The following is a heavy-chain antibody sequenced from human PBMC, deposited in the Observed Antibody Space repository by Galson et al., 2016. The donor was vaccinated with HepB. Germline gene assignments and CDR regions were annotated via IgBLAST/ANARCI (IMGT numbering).Heavy chain of an antibody. CDR3: ARGDSSYSGMDV. CDR1: GLSFTKYD. CDR2: IGTTGDT. V-gene: IGHV3-13*01. J-gene: IGHJ6*02. D-gene: IGHD6-6*01. Sequence: SLRLSCAASGLSFTKYDMHWVRQATGKGLEWVAAIGTTGDTYYSGSVKGRFTISRDNAKNSLYLQMNSLRAGDTAVYYCARGDSSYSGMDVWGQGTAVTVSS.